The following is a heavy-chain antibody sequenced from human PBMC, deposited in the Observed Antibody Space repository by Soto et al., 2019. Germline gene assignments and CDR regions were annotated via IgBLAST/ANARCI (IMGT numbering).Heavy chain of an antibody. CDR3: ARRYGLSAFDI. CDR1: GGSFSGYY. CDR2: IYYSGST. D-gene: IGHD3-10*01. J-gene: IGHJ3*02. V-gene: IGHV4-59*08. Sequence: SETLSLTCAVYGGSFSGYYWSWIRQPPGKGLEWIGDIYYSGSTNYNPSLKSRVTISVDTSKNQFSLKLSSVTAADTAVYFCARRYGLSAFDIWGQGTMVTVSS.